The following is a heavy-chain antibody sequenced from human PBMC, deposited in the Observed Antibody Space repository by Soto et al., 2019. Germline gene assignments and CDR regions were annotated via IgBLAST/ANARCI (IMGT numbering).Heavy chain of an antibody. CDR1: GGSISSGGYY. CDR2: IYYSGST. D-gene: IGHD3-16*02. Sequence: SETLSLTCTVSGGSISSGGYYWSWIRQHPGKGLEWIGYIYYSGSTYYNPSLKSRVTISVDTSKNQFSLKLSSVTAADTAVYYCARAHGISGPMITFGGVIVMAAFDIWGQGTMVTVSS. V-gene: IGHV4-31*03. J-gene: IGHJ3*02. CDR3: ARAHGISGPMITFGGVIVMAAFDI.